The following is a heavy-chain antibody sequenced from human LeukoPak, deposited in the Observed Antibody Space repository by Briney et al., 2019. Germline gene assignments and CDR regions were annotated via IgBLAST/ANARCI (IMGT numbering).Heavy chain of an antibody. J-gene: IGHJ4*02. CDR1: GYTFTSYG. CDR3: ARDEGPPRPPDY. CDR2: ISAYNGNT. Sequence: ASVKVSCKASGYTFTSYGISWVRQAPGQGLEWMGWISAYNGNTNYAQKLQGRVTITTDTSTSTAYMELRSLGSDDTAVYYCARDEGPPRPPDYWGQGTLVTVSS. V-gene: IGHV1-18*04.